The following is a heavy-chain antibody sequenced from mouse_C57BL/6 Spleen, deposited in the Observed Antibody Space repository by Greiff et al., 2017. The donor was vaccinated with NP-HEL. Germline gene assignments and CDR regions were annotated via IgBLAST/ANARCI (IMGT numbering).Heavy chain of an antibody. CDR2: ISDGGSYT. CDR3: ARDHDGSLAY. CDR1: GFTFSSYA. V-gene: IGHV5-4*01. J-gene: IGHJ3*01. Sequence: EVQLVESGGGLVKPGGSLKLSCAASGFTFSSYAMSWVRQTPEKRLEWVATISDGGSYTYYPDNVKGRFTISRDNAKNNLYLQMSHLKSEDTAMYYCARDHDGSLAYWGQGTLVTVSA. D-gene: IGHD2-3*01.